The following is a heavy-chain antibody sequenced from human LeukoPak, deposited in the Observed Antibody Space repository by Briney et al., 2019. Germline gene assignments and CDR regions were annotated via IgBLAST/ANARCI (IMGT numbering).Heavy chain of an antibody. CDR3: ARPGASSPGNWLAS. CDR1: GYTFTNHA. D-gene: IGHD6-13*01. Sequence: GASVKVSCKASGYTFTNHAMHWVRQAPGQGLEWMGWINTADGNTKYSQKFQGRVTITRDTSASTVYLELTSLRSEDTAVYYCARPGASSPGNWLASWGQGTLVTVSS. CDR2: INTADGNT. V-gene: IGHV1-3*04. J-gene: IGHJ5*01.